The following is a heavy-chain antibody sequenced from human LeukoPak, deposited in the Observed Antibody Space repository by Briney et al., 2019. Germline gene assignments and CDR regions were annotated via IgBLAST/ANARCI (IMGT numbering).Heavy chain of an antibody. Sequence: ASVKVSCKASGGTFSSYAISWVRQAPGQGLEWMGRIIPIFGTANYAQKFQGRVTITTDESTSTAYMELSSLRAEDTAVYYCARVGLYSRSWYEDYWGQGTLVTVSS. CDR1: GGTFSSYA. CDR2: IIPIFGTA. J-gene: IGHJ4*02. CDR3: ARVGLYSRSWYEDY. V-gene: IGHV1-69*05. D-gene: IGHD6-13*01.